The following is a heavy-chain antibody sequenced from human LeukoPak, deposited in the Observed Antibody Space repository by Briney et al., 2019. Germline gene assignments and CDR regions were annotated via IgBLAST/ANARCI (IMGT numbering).Heavy chain of an antibody. CDR1: GYTFTSYG. D-gene: IGHD5-12*01. V-gene: IGHV1-18*01. J-gene: IGHJ6*03. CDR2: ISAYNGNT. CDR3: ARDTDIVATSYYYYYMDV. Sequence: ASVKVSCKASGYTFTSYGISWVRQAPGQGLEWMGWISAYNGNTNYAQKLQGRVTMTTDTSTSTAYMELRSLRSDDTAVYYCARDTDIVATSYYYYYMDVWGKGTTVTISS.